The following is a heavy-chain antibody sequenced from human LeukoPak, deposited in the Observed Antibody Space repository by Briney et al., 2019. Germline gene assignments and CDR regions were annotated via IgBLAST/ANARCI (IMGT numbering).Heavy chain of an antibody. V-gene: IGHV3-66*01. J-gene: IGHJ3*02. D-gene: IGHD6-13*01. CDR3: AVPSIAAAGGAFDI. CDR2: IYSGGST. Sequence: PGGSLRLSCAASGFTVSSNYMSWVRQAPGKGLEWVSVIYSGGSTYYADSVKGRFTISRDNSKNTLYLQMNSLRAEDTAVYYCAVPSIAAAGGAFDIWGQGTMVTVSS. CDR1: GFTVSSNY.